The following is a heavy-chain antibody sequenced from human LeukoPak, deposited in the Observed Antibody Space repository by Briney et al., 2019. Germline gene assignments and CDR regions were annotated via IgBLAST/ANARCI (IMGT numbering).Heavy chain of an antibody. Sequence: ASVKVSCKASGYTFTSYYMHWVRQAPGQGLEWMGIINPSGGSTSYAQKFQGRVTITADKSTSTAYMELSSLRSEDTAVYYCARDPINYDILTGYFPFDYWGQGTLVTVSS. CDR1: GYTFTSYY. V-gene: IGHV1-46*01. D-gene: IGHD3-9*01. J-gene: IGHJ4*02. CDR3: ARDPINYDILTGYFPFDY. CDR2: INPSGGST.